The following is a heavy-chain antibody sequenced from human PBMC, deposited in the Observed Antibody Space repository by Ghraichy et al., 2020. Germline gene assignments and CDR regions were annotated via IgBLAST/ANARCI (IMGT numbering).Heavy chain of an antibody. CDR3: TPLITMIERGY. J-gene: IGHJ4*02. V-gene: IGHV3-15*07. Sequence: GESLNISCAASGFTFSNAWMNWVRQAPGKGLEWVGRIKSKTDGGTTDYAAPVKGRFTISRDDSKNTLYLQMNSLKTEDTAVYYCTPLITMIERGYWGQGTLVTVSS. D-gene: IGHD3-22*01. CDR2: IKSKTDGGTT. CDR1: GFTFSNAW.